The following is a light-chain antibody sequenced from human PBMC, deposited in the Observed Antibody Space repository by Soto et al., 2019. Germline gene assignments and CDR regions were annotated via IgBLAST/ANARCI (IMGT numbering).Light chain of an antibody. Sequence: QYVLTQPPSVSGAPGQRVTISCPGSSSNIGAGYDVHWYQQLPGTAPKLLIYGNNNRPSGVPDRFSGAKSGTSASLAITGLRAEDEADYYCQSYDSSLSGWVFGGGTKLTVL. CDR2: GNN. J-gene: IGLJ3*02. V-gene: IGLV1-40*01. CDR3: QSYDSSLSGWV. CDR1: SSNIGAGYD.